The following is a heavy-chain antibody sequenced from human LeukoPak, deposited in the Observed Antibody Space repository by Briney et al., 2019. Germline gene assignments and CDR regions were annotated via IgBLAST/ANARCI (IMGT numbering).Heavy chain of an antibody. D-gene: IGHD6-25*01. J-gene: IGHJ3*02. CDR1: GFTFSNYA. CDR3: AKEIAAAVSSDAFDI. CDR2: NSGTTGST. V-gene: IGHV3-23*01. Sequence: GGSLRLSCAASGFTFSNYAMSWVRQAPGKGLEWVSGNSGTTGSTYYADSVKGRFSFSRDSLKNTLYLQMNSLRAEDTAVYYCAKEIAAAVSSDAFDIWGQGTMVTVSS.